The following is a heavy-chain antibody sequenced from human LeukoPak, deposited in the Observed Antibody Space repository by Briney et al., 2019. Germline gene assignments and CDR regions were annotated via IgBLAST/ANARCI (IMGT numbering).Heavy chain of an antibody. V-gene: IGHV4-59*01. D-gene: IGHD1-26*01. CDR3: ARGRWELEFYFDY. Sequence: PSETLSLTCTVSGGSISSYYWSWIRQPPGKGLEWTGYIYYSGSTNYNPSLKSRVTISVDTSKNQFSLKLSSVTAADTAVYYCARGRWELEFYFDYWGQGTLVTVSS. CDR2: IYYSGST. CDR1: GGSISSYY. J-gene: IGHJ4*02.